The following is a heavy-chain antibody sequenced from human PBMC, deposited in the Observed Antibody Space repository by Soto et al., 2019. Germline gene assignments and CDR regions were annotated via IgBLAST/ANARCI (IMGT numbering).Heavy chain of an antibody. CDR2: ISAYNGNT. J-gene: IGHJ4*02. V-gene: IGHV1-18*01. D-gene: IGHD2-21*02. CDR1: GYTFTSYG. Sequence: ASVKVSCKASGYTFTSYGISWVRQAPGQGLEWMGWISAYNGNTNYAQKLQGRVTMTTDTSTSTAYMELNSLTTEDTAVYYCTRPDYRGDSGDFWGRGTLVTVSS. CDR3: TRPDYRGDSGDF.